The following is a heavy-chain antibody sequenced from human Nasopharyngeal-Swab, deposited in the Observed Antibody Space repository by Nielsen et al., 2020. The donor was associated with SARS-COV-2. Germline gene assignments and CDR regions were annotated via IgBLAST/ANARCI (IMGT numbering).Heavy chain of an antibody. V-gene: IGHV1-69*01. Sequence: VRQAPGQGLEWMGGIIPIFGTANYAQKIQGRVTITADESTSTAYMELSSLRSEDTAVYYCARGVGATFDYWGQGTLVTVSS. J-gene: IGHJ4*02. CDR2: IIPIFGTA. D-gene: IGHD1-26*01. CDR3: ARGVGATFDY.